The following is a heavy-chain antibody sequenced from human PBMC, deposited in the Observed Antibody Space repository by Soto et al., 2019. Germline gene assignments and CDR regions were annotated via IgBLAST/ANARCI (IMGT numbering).Heavy chain of an antibody. CDR1: GFIFSDYW. V-gene: IGHV3-7*01. CDR2: INEDGSET. J-gene: IGHJ4*01. Sequence: PGGSLRLSCAASGFIFSDYWMSWVRQVPGKGLEWVANINEDGSETYFADSVKGRFTTSRDNAKETMHLQMHSLRAEDTAVYYCTSEQVFGGDCSYFDSWVHGT. CDR3: TSEQVFGGDCSYFDS. D-gene: IGHD2-21*02.